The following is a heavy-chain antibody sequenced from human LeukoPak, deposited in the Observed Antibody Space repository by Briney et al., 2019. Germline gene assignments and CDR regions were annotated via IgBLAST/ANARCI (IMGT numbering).Heavy chain of an antibody. D-gene: IGHD3-22*01. CDR2: INPNSGGT. V-gene: IGHV1-2*02. CDR3: AREDYYDSGSNDY. J-gene: IGHJ4*02. Sequence: ASVKVSRKASGYTFTGYYIHWVRQAPGQGLEWMAWINPNSGGTNYAQKFQGRVTMTRDTSISTAYMELTRLTSDDTAVYYCAREDYYDSGSNDYWGQGTLVTVSS. CDR1: GYTFTGYY.